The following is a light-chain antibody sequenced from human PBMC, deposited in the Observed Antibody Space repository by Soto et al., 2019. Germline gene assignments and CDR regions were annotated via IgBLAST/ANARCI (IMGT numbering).Light chain of an antibody. J-gene: IGKJ1*01. CDR3: QQYNNWPWT. Sequence: EIVMTQSPATLSVSPGERATLSCRASQSVNSRLAWYQQKPGHTPRLLIYDASTRATGIPTRFSGSGSGTDFTLTISSLQAEDFAVYYCQQYNNWPWTFGQGSKVDIK. CDR1: QSVNSR. V-gene: IGKV3-15*01. CDR2: DAS.